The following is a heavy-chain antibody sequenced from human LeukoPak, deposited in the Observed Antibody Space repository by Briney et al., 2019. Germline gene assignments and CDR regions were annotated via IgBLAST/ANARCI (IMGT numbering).Heavy chain of an antibody. V-gene: IGHV3-23*01. J-gene: IGHJ4*02. D-gene: IGHD6-19*01. Sequence: GGSLRLSCAASGFTFSSYAMRSVRQAPGKGLEWVSAISGSGGSTYYADSVKGRFIISRDNSKNTLYLQMNSLRAEDTAVYYCAKETPDDIAVAAPYFDYWGQGTLVTVSS. CDR2: ISGSGGST. CDR1: GFTFSSYA. CDR3: AKETPDDIAVAAPYFDY.